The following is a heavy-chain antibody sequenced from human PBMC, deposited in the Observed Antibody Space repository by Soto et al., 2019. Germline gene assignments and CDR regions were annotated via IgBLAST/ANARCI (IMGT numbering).Heavy chain of an antibody. J-gene: IGHJ5*02. CDR2: ISNSTI. Sequence: EVQLVESGGGLVQPGGSLRLSCAASGVTFSSYNMNWVRQAPGKGLEWVSYISNSTIYYAESVKGRFTISRDNAKNSLYLQMKSLRAEDTAVYYCAREGDSSGWYNWFDPWGQGTLVTVSS. CDR1: GVTFSSYN. CDR3: AREGDSSGWYNWFDP. V-gene: IGHV3-48*01. D-gene: IGHD3-22*01.